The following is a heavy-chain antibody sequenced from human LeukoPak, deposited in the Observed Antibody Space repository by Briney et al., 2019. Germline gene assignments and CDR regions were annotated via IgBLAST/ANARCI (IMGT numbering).Heavy chain of an antibody. J-gene: IGHJ4*02. CDR2: IYYSGST. D-gene: IGHD2-2*01. Sequence: SETLSLTCTVSGGSISSSRYYWSWIRQPPGKGLEWIGYIYYSGSTNYNPSLKSRVTISVDTSKNQFSLKLSSVTAADTAVYYCATQLLPTSDLPDYWGQGTLVTVSS. V-gene: IGHV4-61*01. CDR3: ATQLLPTSDLPDY. CDR1: GGSISSSRYY.